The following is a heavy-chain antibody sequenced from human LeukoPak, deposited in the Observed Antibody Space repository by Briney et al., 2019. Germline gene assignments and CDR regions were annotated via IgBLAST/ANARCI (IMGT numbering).Heavy chain of an antibody. J-gene: IGHJ5*02. CDR1: GYTFTGYY. D-gene: IGHD6-19*01. V-gene: IGHV1-2*02. Sequence: ASVKVSCKASGYTFTGYYMHWVRQAPGQGLEWMGWINPNSGGTNYAQKFQGRVTMTRDTSISTAYMGLSRLRSDDTAVYYCASIGSSGRHWFDPWGQGTLVTVSS. CDR2: INPNSGGT. CDR3: ASIGSSGRHWFDP.